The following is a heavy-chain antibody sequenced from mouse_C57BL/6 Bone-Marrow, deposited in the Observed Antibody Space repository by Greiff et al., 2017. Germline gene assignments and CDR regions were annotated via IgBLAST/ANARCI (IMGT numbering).Heavy chain of an antibody. CDR1: GFTFSNYW. Sequence: EVKVVESGGGLVQPGGSMKLSCVASGFTFSNYWMNWVRQSPEKGLEWVAQIRLKSDNYATHYAESVKGRFTISRDDSKSSVYLQMNNLRAEDTGIYYCTAGMNFDYWGQGTTLTVSS. J-gene: IGHJ2*01. CDR3: TAGMNFDY. V-gene: IGHV6-3*01. CDR2: IRLKSDNYAT.